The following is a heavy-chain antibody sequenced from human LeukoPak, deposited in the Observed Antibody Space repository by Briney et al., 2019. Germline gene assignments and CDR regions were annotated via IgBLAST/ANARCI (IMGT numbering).Heavy chain of an antibody. CDR3: ARGAIRYFDWLLLPTDYYGMDV. CDR2: MNPNSGNT. J-gene: IGHJ6*02. Sequence: ASVKVSCKASGYTFTSYDINWVRQATGQGLEWMGWMNPNSGNTGYAQKFQGRVTMTRNTSISTAYMELSSLRSEVTAVYYCARGAIRYFDWLLLPTDYYGMDVWGQGTTVTVSS. D-gene: IGHD3-9*01. V-gene: IGHV1-8*01. CDR1: GYTFTSYD.